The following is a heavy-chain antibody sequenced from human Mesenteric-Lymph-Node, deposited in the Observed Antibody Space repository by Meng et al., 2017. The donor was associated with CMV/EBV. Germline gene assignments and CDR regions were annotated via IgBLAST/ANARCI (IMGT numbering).Heavy chain of an antibody. V-gene: IGHV3-30*04. Sequence: GESLKISCAASGFTFSSYPMHWVRQAPGKGLEWVAVISYDGSNEFYADSVKGRFTISRDNSKNTLYLQMNTLRAEDTAVFYCARDLVQRWYGIYAYYAMDVWGQGTTVTVSS. CDR3: ARDLVQRWYGIYAYYAMDV. D-gene: IGHD4-23*01. J-gene: IGHJ6*02. CDR2: ISYDGSNE. CDR1: GFTFSSYP.